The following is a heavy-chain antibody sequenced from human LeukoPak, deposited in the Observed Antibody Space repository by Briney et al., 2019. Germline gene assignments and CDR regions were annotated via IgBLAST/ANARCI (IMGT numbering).Heavy chain of an antibody. CDR1: GYTFTSYG. CDR3: ARDRTIFGVVIIDTGFDY. CDR2: ISAYNGNT. D-gene: IGHD3-3*01. Sequence: SVKVSCKASGYTFTSYGISWVRQAPGQGLEWMGWISAYNGNTNYAQKLQGRVTMTTDTSTSTAYMELRSLRSDDTAVYYCARDRTIFGVVIIDTGFDYWGQGTLVTVSS. J-gene: IGHJ4*02. V-gene: IGHV1-18*01.